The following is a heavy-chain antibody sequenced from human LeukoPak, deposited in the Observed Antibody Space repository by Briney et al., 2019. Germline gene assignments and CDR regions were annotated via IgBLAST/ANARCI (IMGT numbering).Heavy chain of an antibody. J-gene: IGHJ4*02. Sequence: GGSLRLSCAASGFTFSSYGMNWVRQAPGKGLEWVSYISSSGSTIYYADSVKGRFTISRDNAKNSLYLQMNSLRAEDTAVYYCARVRGPYSSSWYYFDYWGQGTLVTVSS. CDR2: ISSSGSTI. V-gene: IGHV3-48*04. D-gene: IGHD6-13*01. CDR1: GFTFSSYG. CDR3: ARVRGPYSSSWYYFDY.